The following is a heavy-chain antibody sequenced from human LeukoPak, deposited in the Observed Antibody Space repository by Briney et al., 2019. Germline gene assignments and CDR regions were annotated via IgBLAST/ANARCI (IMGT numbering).Heavy chain of an antibody. CDR1: GFTFSDYE. CDR3: AREQRWLQSLFDY. D-gene: IGHD5-24*01. CDR2: ISSSSSTI. Sequence: PGGSLRLSCTASGFTFSDYEMDWVRQAPGKGLEWVSYISSSSSTIYYADSVKGRFTISRDNAKNSLYLQMNSLRDEDTAVYYCAREQRWLQSLFDYWGREPWSPSPQ. V-gene: IGHV3-48*02. J-gene: IGHJ4*02.